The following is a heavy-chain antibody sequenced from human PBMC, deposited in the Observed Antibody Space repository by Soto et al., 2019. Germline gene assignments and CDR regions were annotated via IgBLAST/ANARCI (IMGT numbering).Heavy chain of an antibody. CDR2: IYYSGST. V-gene: IGHV4-39*01. CDR3: ARSFAGAAAGNFEY. CDR1: GGSISSSSYY. Sequence: PSETLSLTCTVSGGSISSSSYYWGWIRQPPGKGLEWIGSIYYSGSTYYADSVKGRFTISRDNSKNTLYLQMNSLRAEDTAVYYCARSFAGAAAGNFEYWGQGSLVTVS. D-gene: IGHD6-13*01. J-gene: IGHJ4*02.